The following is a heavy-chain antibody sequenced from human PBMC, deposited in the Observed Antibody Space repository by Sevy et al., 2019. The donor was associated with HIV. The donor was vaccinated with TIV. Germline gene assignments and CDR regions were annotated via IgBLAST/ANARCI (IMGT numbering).Heavy chain of an antibody. D-gene: IGHD2-2*01. Sequence: SQTLSLTCAISGDSVSRNSVTWNWIRQSLSRGLEWLGRTYYRSEWYDDYALSVKSRITVNPDTYKNQFSLQLNFVTPEDTGVYYCARHQNAFDIWGQGTLVTVSS. J-gene: IGHJ3*02. CDR1: GDSVSRNSVT. CDR3: ARHQNAFDI. V-gene: IGHV6-1*01. CDR2: TYYRSEWYD.